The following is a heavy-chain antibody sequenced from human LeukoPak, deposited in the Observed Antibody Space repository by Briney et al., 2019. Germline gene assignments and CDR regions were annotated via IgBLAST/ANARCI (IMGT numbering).Heavy chain of an antibody. D-gene: IGHD3-10*01. CDR1: GYTFTGYY. CDR2: INPNSGGT. CDR3: AKDYSRSDDSGTEKDLPFDY. J-gene: IGHJ4*02. V-gene: IGHV1-2*02. Sequence: ASVKVSCKASGYTFTGYYMHWVRQAPGQGLEWMGWINPNSGGTNYAQKFQGRVTMTRDTSISTAYMELSRLRSDDTAVYYCAKDYSRSDDSGTEKDLPFDYWGQGTLVTVSS.